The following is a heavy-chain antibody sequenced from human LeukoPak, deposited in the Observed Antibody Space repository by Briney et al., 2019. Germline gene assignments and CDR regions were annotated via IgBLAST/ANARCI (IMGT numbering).Heavy chain of an antibody. Sequence: GGSLSLSCAASGFTFSSHWMNWVRQAPGKGLEWVANIKQDGSQKYYVDSVKGRFTISRDNAKNSLYLQMNSLRAEDTAVYYCVRDESIASASIAFAYWSQGSLVTVSS. CDR2: IKQDGSQK. J-gene: IGHJ4*02. D-gene: IGHD6-13*01. CDR3: VRDESIASASIAFAY. V-gene: IGHV3-7*01. CDR1: GFTFSSHW.